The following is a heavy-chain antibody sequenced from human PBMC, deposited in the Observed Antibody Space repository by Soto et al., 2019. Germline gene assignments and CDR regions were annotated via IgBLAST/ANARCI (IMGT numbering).Heavy chain of an antibody. CDR1: GYTFTSYG. J-gene: IGHJ6*02. D-gene: IGHD6-13*01. CDR2: ISAYNGNT. Sequence: ASVKVSCKASGYTFTSYGISWVRQAPGQGLEWMGWISAYNGNTNYAQKLQGRVTMTTDTSTSTAYMELRSLRSDDTAVYYCARDRQGLQQQLVYYYYGMDVWGQVTTVTVSS. CDR3: ARDRQGLQQQLVYYYYGMDV. V-gene: IGHV1-18*04.